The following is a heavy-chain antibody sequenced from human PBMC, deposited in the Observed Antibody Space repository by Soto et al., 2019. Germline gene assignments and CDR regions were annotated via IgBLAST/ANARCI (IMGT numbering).Heavy chain of an antibody. CDR3: ARDLAGAYQLLWAGWFDP. Sequence: QVQLVESGGGVVQPGRSLRLSCAASGFTFSSYAMHWVRQAPGKGLEWVAVISYDGSNKYYADSVKGRFTISRDNSKNTLYLQMNSLRAEDTAVYYCARDLAGAYQLLWAGWFDPWGQGTLVTVSS. J-gene: IGHJ5*02. CDR1: GFTFSSYA. V-gene: IGHV3-30-3*01. CDR2: ISYDGSNK. D-gene: IGHD2-2*01.